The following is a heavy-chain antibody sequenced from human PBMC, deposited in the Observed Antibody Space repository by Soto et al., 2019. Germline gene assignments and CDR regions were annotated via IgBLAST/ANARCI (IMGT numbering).Heavy chain of an antibody. Sequence: ASVKVSCKASGYTFTSYYMHWVRQAPGQGLEWMGIINPSGGSTSYAQKFQGRVTMTRDTSTSTVYMELSSLRSEDTAVYYCARDPDRDYGDYVGGRPYEGAFDIWGQGTMVTVSS. CDR3: ARDPDRDYGDYVGGRPYEGAFDI. CDR2: INPSGGST. V-gene: IGHV1-46*03. D-gene: IGHD4-17*01. J-gene: IGHJ3*02. CDR1: GYTFTSYY.